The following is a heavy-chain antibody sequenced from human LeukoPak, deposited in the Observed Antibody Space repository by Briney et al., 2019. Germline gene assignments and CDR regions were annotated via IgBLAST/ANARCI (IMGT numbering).Heavy chain of an antibody. CDR1: GGSISSGDYY. V-gene: IGHV4-30-4*08. CDR2: IYYSGST. J-gene: IGHJ4*02. CDR3: ATGGTDCSGVNCYSPHLAI. D-gene: IGHD2-15*01. Sequence: PSETLSLTCTVSGGSISSGDYYWSWIRQPPGKGLEWIGYIYYSGSTSYNPSLKSRVTILVDTSKNQFSLTLNSVTAADTAVYYCATGGTDCSGVNCYSPHLAIWGQGILVTVSS.